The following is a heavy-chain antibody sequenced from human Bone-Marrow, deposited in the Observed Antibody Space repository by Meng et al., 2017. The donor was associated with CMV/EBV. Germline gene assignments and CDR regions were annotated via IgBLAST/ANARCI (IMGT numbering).Heavy chain of an antibody. V-gene: IGHV1-2*02. D-gene: IGHD6-6*01. CDR3: ARDGLYSSSHFDY. Sequence: QGRLVQTGAEVKKPGASVEVSCKASGYTFTGYYMHWVRQAPGQGLEWMGWINPNSGGTNYAQKFQGRVTMTRDTSISTAYMELSRLRSDDTAVYYCARDGLYSSSHFDYWGQGTLVTVSS. J-gene: IGHJ4*02. CDR1: GYTFTGYY. CDR2: INPNSGGT.